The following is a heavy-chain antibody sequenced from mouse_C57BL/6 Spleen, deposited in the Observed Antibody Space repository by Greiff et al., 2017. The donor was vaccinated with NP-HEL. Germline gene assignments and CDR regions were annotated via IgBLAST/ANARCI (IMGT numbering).Heavy chain of an antibody. CDR2: INPNNGGT. CDR3: ARIHYYGSSYFDV. Sequence: VQLQQSGPELVKPGASVEMSCKASGYTFTDYNMHWVKQSHGKSLEWIGYINPNNGGTSYNQKFKGKATLTVNKSSSTAYMELRSLTSEDSAVYYCARIHYYGSSYFDVWGTGTTVTVSS. V-gene: IGHV1-22*01. J-gene: IGHJ1*03. CDR1: GYTFTDYN. D-gene: IGHD1-1*01.